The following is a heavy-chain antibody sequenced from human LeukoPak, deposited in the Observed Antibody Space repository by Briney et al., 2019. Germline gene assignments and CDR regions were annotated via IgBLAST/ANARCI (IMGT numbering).Heavy chain of an antibody. CDR3: ARDNYYDSKDAFDI. Sequence: PSETLSLTCTVSGGSISSYYWSWIRQPPGKGLEWIGYIYYSGSTNYNPSLKSRVTISVDTSKNQFSLKLSSVTAADTAVYYCARDNYYDSKDAFDIWGQGTMVTVSS. J-gene: IGHJ3*02. CDR1: GGSISSYY. CDR2: IYYSGST. V-gene: IGHV4-59*01. D-gene: IGHD3-22*01.